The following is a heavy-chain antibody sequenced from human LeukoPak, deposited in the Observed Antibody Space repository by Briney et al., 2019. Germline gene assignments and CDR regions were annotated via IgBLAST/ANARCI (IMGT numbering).Heavy chain of an antibody. CDR3: ARDRRRYYDSSGYSP. D-gene: IGHD3-22*01. CDR2: ISYDGSNK. J-gene: IGHJ4*02. Sequence: PGGSLRLSCAASGFTFSSYGMHWVRQAPGKGLEWVAVISYDGSNKYYADSVKGRFTISRDNAKNSLYLQMNSLRAEDTAVYYCARDRRRYYDSSGYSPWGQGTLVTVSS. CDR1: GFTFSSYG. V-gene: IGHV3-30*03.